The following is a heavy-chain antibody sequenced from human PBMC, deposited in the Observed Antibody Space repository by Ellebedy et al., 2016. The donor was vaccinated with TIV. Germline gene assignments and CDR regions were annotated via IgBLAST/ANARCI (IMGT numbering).Heavy chain of an antibody. Sequence: MPSETLSLTCTVSGGSISSSSYYWGWIRQPPGKGLEWIGSIYYSGSTYYNPSLKSRVTISVDTSKNQFSLKLSSVTAADTAVYYCARHRRNNYGYFAAPREYYFESWGQGTLVTVSS. V-gene: IGHV4-39*01. CDR2: IYYSGST. D-gene: IGHD5-18*01. J-gene: IGHJ4*02. CDR3: ARHRRNNYGYFAAPREYYFES. CDR1: GGSISSSSYY.